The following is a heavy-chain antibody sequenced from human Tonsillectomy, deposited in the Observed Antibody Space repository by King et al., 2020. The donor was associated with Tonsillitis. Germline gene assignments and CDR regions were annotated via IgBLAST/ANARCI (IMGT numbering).Heavy chain of an antibody. V-gene: IGHV3-30*01. CDR1: GFTFSSYA. CDR2: ISYDGSNK. D-gene: IGHD5-18*01. J-gene: IGHJ4*02. CDR3: AGVTVGGGYSYRSQGAFDY. Sequence: VQLVESGGGVVQPGRSLRLSCAASGFTFSSYAMHWVRQAPGKGLEWVAVISYDGSNKYYADSVKGRFTISRDNSKNTLYLQMNSLRAEDTAVYYCAGVTVGGGYSYRSQGAFDYWGQGTLVTVSS.